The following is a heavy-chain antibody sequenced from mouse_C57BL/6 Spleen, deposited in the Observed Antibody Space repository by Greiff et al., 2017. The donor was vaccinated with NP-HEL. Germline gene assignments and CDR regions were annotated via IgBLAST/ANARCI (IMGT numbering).Heavy chain of an antibody. CDR3: VRHRGSTWYFDV. V-gene: IGHV10-1*01. D-gene: IGHD3-1*01. Sequence: EVMLVESGGGLVQPKGSLKLSCAASGFSFNIYAMNWVRQAPGKGLEWVARIRSKSNNYATYYADSVKDRFTISRDDSESMLYLQMNNLKTEDTAMYYCVRHRGSTWYFDVWGTGTTVTVSS. J-gene: IGHJ1*03. CDR2: IRSKSNNYAT. CDR1: GFSFNIYA.